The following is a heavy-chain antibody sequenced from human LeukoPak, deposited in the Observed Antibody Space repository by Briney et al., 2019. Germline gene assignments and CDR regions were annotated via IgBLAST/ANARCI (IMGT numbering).Heavy chain of an antibody. D-gene: IGHD2-15*01. CDR1: GGSFSGYY. V-gene: IGHV4-34*01. Sequence: SETLSLTCAVYGGSFSGYYWGWIRQPPGKGLERIGSIYYSGSTHYNPSLKSRVTISVDTSKNQFSLKLSSVTAADTAVYYCARGYCSGGNCYSYYYYNYMDVWGKGTTVTVSS. CDR2: IYYSGST. J-gene: IGHJ6*03. CDR3: ARGYCSGGNCYSYYYYNYMDV.